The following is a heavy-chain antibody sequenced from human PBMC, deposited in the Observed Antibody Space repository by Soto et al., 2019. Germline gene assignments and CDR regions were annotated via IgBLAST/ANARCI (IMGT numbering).Heavy chain of an antibody. CDR3: ARDIDGFGGYYMDV. V-gene: IGHV3-53*04. D-gene: IGHD5-12*01. CDR2: IYSGGST. Sequence: GGSLRLSCAASGFTVSSNYMSWVRQAPGKGLEWVSVIYSGGSTYYADSVKGRFTISRHNSKNTLYLQMNSLRAEDTAVYYCARDIDGFGGYYMDVWGKGTTVTVSS. CDR1: GFTVSSNY. J-gene: IGHJ6*03.